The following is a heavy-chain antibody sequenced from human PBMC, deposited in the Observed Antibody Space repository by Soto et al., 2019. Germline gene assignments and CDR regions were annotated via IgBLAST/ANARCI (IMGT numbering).Heavy chain of an antibody. Sequence: PQTLSLTCSVSGAALNSGNYYWSWIRQVPGKGLEWIGHIYVTGAVDYNPSLRDRITITQATSERQFSLNLRLVTAADTAVYYCARLRIATNNYKWFDPWGQGTLVTVSS. J-gene: IGHJ5*02. CDR1: GAALNSGNYY. V-gene: IGHV4-31*03. CDR2: IYVTGAV. CDR3: ARLRIATNNYKWFDP. D-gene: IGHD2-21*01.